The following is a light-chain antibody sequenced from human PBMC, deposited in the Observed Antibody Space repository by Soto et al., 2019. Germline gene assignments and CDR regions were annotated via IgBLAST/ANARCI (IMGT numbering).Light chain of an antibody. CDR1: RSCVGAYNY. CDR2: DVT. CDR3: SSFTTTDTSV. Sequence: QSVLTQPPSVSCSPGQWIAISCTGTRSCVGAYNYVCWYEQHPGTAPKLLIYDVTNRPSGISDRFSGSKSGNTASLTISGLQAEDEADYYCSSFTTTDTSVFGSGTKVTVL. V-gene: IGLV2-14*03. J-gene: IGLJ1*01.